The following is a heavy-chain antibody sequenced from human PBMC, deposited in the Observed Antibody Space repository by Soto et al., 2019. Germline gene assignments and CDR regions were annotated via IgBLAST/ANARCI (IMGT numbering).Heavy chain of an antibody. J-gene: IGHJ1*01. V-gene: IGHV4-39*01. Sequence: QLQLQELGPGLVKPSETVSLTCTVSGDSISSSSLYWGWIRQPPGKGLEWIGSIYNSGKTYYSPSLESRVTISVDTSKNQFSLKLSSVTAADTAVYYCARHGSNSGSYSEYFQYWGQGTLVALSS. CDR2: IYNSGKT. CDR1: GDSISSSSLY. CDR3: ARHGSNSGSYSEYFQY. D-gene: IGHD5-12*01.